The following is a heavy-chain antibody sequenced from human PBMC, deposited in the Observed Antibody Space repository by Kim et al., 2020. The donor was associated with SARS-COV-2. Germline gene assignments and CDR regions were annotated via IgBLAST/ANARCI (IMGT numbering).Heavy chain of an antibody. V-gene: IGHV4-39*01. J-gene: IGHJ6*01. D-gene: IGHD6-19*01. CDR3: ARHQRYSSGLSVAFYY. CDR2: AYYIGNT. CDR1: GGSLSSSSYY. Sequence: AETLSLTCTVSGGSLSSSSYYWGWIRQPPGQGLEWIGTAYYIGNTSYNPSLKSRVTISSGTSTNKSSLKLGSVPDADTAVFYCARHQRYSSGLSVAFYY.